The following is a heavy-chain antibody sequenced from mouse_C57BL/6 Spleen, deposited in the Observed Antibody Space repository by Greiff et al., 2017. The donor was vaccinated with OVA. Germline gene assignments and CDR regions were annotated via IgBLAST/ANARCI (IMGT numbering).Heavy chain of an antibody. J-gene: IGHJ2*01. CDR2: ISYDGSN. CDR3: ARDYYGSGYFDY. D-gene: IGHD1-1*01. V-gene: IGHV3-6*01. Sequence: VQLKESGPGLVKPSQSLSLTCSVTGYSITSGYYWNWIRQFPGNKLEWMGYISYDGSNNYNPSLKNRISITRDTSKNQFFLKLNSVTTEDTATYYCARDYYGSGYFDYWGQGTTLTVSS. CDR1: GYSITSGYY.